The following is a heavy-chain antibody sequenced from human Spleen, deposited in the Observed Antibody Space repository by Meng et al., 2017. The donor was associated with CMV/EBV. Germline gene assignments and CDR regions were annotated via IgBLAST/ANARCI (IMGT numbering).Heavy chain of an antibody. Sequence: SQTLSLTCAVYGGSFSGYYWTWIRQTPGKGLEWIGEISHGGGTTYSPSLESRVTISLDTSKSHFSLELTSVTAADTAVYYCARAMTTVILWSYWGQGTLVTVSS. CDR1: GGSFSGYY. V-gene: IGHV4-34*01. D-gene: IGHD4-17*01. CDR3: ARAMTTVILWSY. CDR2: ISHGGGT. J-gene: IGHJ4*02.